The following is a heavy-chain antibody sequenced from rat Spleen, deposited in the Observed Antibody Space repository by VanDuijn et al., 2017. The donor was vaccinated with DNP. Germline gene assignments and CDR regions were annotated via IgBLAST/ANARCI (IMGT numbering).Heavy chain of an antibody. CDR1: GFVFSEYN. D-gene: IGHD1-11*01. J-gene: IGHJ1*01. CDR3: ARLGRLRPYWYFDF. CDR2: ISPSGGST. Sequence: EVSLVESGGGSVQPGRSLKLSCITSGFVFSEYNMAWVRQAPKKGLEWVASISPSGGSTYYRDSVKGRCTISRDDAESSLYLQMNSLKSEDTATYYCARLGRLRPYWYFDFWGPGTMVTVSS. V-gene: IGHV5S23*01.